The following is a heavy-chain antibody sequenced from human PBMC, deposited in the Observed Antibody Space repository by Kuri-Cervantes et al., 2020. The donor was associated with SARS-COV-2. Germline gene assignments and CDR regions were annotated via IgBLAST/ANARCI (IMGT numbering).Heavy chain of an antibody. D-gene: IGHD2-21*02. Sequence: GGSLRLSCSVSGFAFIRYTMHWVRQAPGQGLRWVSVISSEGTIKDYADFVKGRFTISRDNSRRTLFLTMNRLTTDDTAKYYCARGDVGDQSYYFGLDAWGQGTTVTVSS. V-gene: IGHV3-30*17. CDR1: GFAFIRYT. J-gene: IGHJ6*02. CDR3: ARGDVGDQSYYFGLDA. CDR2: ISSEGTIK.